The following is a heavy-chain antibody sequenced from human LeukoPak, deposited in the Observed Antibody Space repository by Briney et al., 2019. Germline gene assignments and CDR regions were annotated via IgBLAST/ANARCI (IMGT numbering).Heavy chain of an antibody. Sequence: PSDTLSLTCTVSGDSISSYYWTWIRQPAGKGLEWIGRFYISGSSSYSPSLKSRVTMSVDKSKNQFSLKLTSVTAADTAVYYCARDFLSSFTFDYWGQGILVTVSS. CDR3: ARDFLSSFTFDY. J-gene: IGHJ4*02. V-gene: IGHV4-4*07. CDR1: GDSISSYY. D-gene: IGHD6-13*01. CDR2: FYISGSS.